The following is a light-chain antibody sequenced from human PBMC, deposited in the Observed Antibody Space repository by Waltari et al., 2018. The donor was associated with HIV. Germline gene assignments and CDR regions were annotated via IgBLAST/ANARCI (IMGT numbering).Light chain of an antibody. CDR1: SSNIGSNS. J-gene: IGLJ2*01. CDR2: SNN. CDR3: AAWDDSLNGPV. Sequence: QSVLTQSPSASGTPGQRVIISCSGSSSNIGSNSVNWYQQLPGTAPKLLISSNNERPSGVPDGFSGSKSGSSASLAISGLQSEDEAYYHCAAWDDSLNGPVFGGGTKLTVL. V-gene: IGLV1-44*01.